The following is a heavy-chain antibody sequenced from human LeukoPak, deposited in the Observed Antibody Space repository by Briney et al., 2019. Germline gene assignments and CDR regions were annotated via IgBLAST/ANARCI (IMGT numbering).Heavy chain of an antibody. Sequence: GSLRLSCAASGFTFSSYTMDWVRRAPGKGLEWVSSIGISTSYIDYADSVKGRFTISRDNAKNSLYLQMNSLRAEDTAVYYCARDMNWGSGAVDVWGQGTTVTVSS. CDR1: GFTFSSYT. D-gene: IGHD7-27*01. V-gene: IGHV3-21*01. J-gene: IGHJ6*02. CDR2: IGISTSYI. CDR3: ARDMNWGSGAVDV.